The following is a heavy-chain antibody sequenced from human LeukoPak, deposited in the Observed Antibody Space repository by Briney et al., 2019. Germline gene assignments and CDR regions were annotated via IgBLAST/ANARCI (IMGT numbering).Heavy chain of an antibody. CDR1: GFTFSSYA. J-gene: IGHJ4*02. D-gene: IGHD2-21*02. Sequence: GGSLRLSCAASGFTFSSYAMSWVRQAPGKGLEWVSAISGSGGSTYYADSVKGRFTISRDNSKNTLYLQMNSLSAEDTAVYYCEKDLGGSGDYRPYWGQGSVVTVSS. V-gene: IGHV3-23*01. CDR2: ISGSGGST. CDR3: EKDLGGSGDYRPY.